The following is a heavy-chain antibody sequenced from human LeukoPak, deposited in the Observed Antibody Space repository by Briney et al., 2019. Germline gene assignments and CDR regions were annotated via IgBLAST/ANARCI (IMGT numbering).Heavy chain of an antibody. Sequence: PGGSLRLSCATSGFSFSSYAMSWVRQAPGKGLEWVSSISSSSSYIYYADSVKGRFTISRDNAKNSLYLQMNSLRAEDTAVYYCARDYGGNSDYWGQGTLVTVSS. CDR3: ARDYGGNSDY. V-gene: IGHV3-21*01. D-gene: IGHD4-23*01. CDR2: ISSSSSYI. CDR1: GFSFSSYA. J-gene: IGHJ4*02.